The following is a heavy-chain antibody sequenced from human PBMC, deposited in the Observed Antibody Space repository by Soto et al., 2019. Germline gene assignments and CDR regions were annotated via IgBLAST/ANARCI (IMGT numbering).Heavy chain of an antibody. CDR2: ISAYNGNT. D-gene: IGHD3-16*02. CDR3: ARNSRQDYIWGSYRTADFDY. Sequence: ASVKVSCKASGYTFTSYGISWVRQAPGQGLEWMGWISAYNGNTNYAQKLQGRVTMTTDTSTSTAYMELRSLRSDDTAVYYCARNSRQDYIWGSYRTADFDYWGQGTLVTVSS. J-gene: IGHJ4*02. CDR1: GYTFTSYG. V-gene: IGHV1-18*01.